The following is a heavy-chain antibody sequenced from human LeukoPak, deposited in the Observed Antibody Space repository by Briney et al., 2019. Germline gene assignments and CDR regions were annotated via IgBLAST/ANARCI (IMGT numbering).Heavy chain of an antibody. CDR3: AIEPSSTYYYDSSGYYFADY. CDR1: GGTFSSYA. CDR2: IIPIFGTA. J-gene: IGHJ4*02. V-gene: IGHV1-69*06. Sequence: GASVKVSCKASGGTFSSYAISWVRQAPGQGLEWMGGIIPIFGTANYAQKFQGRVTITADKSTSTAYMELSSLRSEDTAVYYCAIEPSSTYYYDSSGYYFADYWGQGTLVTVSS. D-gene: IGHD3-22*01.